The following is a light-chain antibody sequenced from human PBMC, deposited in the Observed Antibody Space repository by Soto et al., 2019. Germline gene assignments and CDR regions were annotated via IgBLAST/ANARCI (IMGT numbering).Light chain of an antibody. Sequence: DFQMTQSPSAVSSSVRDRVKIACRASQGISNYLAWFQQKPGKVPKRLIYTTSTLQSGVPSRFSGSRSGTEFTLTISSLQPEDIATYYCLQHNSYPRTFGGGTKVDIK. J-gene: IGKJ4*01. CDR1: QGISNY. V-gene: IGKV1-17*03. CDR3: LQHNSYPRT. CDR2: TTS.